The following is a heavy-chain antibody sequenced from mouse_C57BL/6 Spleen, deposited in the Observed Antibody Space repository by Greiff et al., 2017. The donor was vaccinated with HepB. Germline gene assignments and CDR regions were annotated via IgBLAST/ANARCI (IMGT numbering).Heavy chain of an antibody. V-gene: IGHV1-81*01. CDR2: IYPRSGNT. D-gene: IGHD1-1*01. CDR1: GYTFTSYG. Sequence: VQLQQSGAELARPGASVKLSCKASGYTFTSYGISWVKQRTGQGLEWIGEIYPRSGNTYYNEKFKGKATLTADKSSSTAYMELRSLTSEDSAVYCCARVHYYGSSYEGYYAMDYWGQGTSVTVSS. J-gene: IGHJ4*01. CDR3: ARVHYYGSSYEGYYAMDY.